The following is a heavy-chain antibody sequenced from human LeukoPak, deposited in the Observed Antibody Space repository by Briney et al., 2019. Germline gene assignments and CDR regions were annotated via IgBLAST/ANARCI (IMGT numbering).Heavy chain of an antibody. Sequence: GESLKISCKASGYTFTNHWIGWVRQMSGKGLEWMGIIYPGDSDTRYGPSFEGQVAFSVDESISTAYLQWSGLKASDTAIYYCARQCCGSYYPMDVWGKGTTVTVSS. J-gene: IGHJ6*03. V-gene: IGHV5-51*01. D-gene: IGHD1-26*01. CDR1: GYTFTNHW. CDR2: IYPGDSDT. CDR3: ARQCCGSYYPMDV.